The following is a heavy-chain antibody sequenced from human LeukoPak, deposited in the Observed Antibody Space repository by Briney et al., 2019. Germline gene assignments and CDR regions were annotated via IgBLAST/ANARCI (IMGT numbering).Heavy chain of an antibody. CDR3: AKNGWLRSSGLWGDY. D-gene: IGHD5-12*01. V-gene: IGHV3-23*01. J-gene: IGHJ4*02. CDR1: GFTFSSYA. Sequence: GGSLRLSCVASGFTFSSYAMTWFRQAPGKGLEWVSSFSGGDGSPYHADSVKGRFTISRDNSKSTLYLQMNSLRAEDTAIYYCAKNGWLRSSGLWGDYWGQGALVAVSS. CDR2: FSGGDGSP.